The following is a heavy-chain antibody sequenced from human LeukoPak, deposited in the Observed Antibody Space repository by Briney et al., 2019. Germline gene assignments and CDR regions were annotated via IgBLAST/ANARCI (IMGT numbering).Heavy chain of an antibody. CDR2: IYYSGST. CDR1: GGSISSGGYY. V-gene: IGHV4-31*03. D-gene: IGHD6-6*01. CDR3: ARDRAISIAARLRGGWFDP. Sequence: SETLSLTCTVSGGSISSGGYYWSWIRQHPGKGLEWIGYIYYSGSTYYNPSLKSRVTISVDTSKNQFSLKLSSVTAADTAVYYCARDRAISIAARLRGGWFDPWGQGTLVTVSS. J-gene: IGHJ5*02.